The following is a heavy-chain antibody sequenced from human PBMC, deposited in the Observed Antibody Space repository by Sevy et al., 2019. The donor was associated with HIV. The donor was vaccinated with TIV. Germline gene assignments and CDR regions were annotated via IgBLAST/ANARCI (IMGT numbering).Heavy chain of an antibody. Sequence: GGSLRLSCAASGFTFSSYSMNWVRQAPGKGLEWVSSISSSSSYIYYAHSVKGRFTISRDNAKNSLYLQMNSLRAEDTAVYYCARDQGYSYAFDYWGQGTLVTVSS. CDR3: ARDQGYSYAFDY. CDR2: ISSSSSYI. V-gene: IGHV3-21*01. D-gene: IGHD5-18*01. J-gene: IGHJ4*02. CDR1: GFTFSSYS.